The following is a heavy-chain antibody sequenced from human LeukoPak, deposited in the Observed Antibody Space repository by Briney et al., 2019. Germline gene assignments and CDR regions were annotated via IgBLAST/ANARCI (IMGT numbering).Heavy chain of an antibody. J-gene: IGHJ6*03. CDR2: IRHDGNNK. CDR1: GFTFSNFG. CDR3: AKDGHDILTGYQNHYYMDV. Sequence: GGSLRLSCAASGFTFSNFGMHWVRQAPGKGLEWVALIRHDGNNKYYGDSVKGRFTISRVNSKNILFVQMSSLRPEDTAVYFCAKDGHDILTGYQNHYYMDVWGKGTTVTVSS. V-gene: IGHV3-30*02. D-gene: IGHD3-9*01.